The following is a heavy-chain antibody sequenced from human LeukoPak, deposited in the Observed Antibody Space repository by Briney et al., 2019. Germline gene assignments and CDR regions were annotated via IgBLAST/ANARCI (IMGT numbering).Heavy chain of an antibody. J-gene: IGHJ4*02. V-gene: IGHV4-39*01. Sequence: PSETLSLTCTASGGSISSSSYYWGWIRQPPGKGLEWIGSIYYSGSTYYNPSLKSRVTISVDTSKNQFSLKLSSVTAADTAVYYCARREVGATPDYWGQGTLVTVSS. CDR2: IYYSGST. CDR3: ARREVGATPDY. D-gene: IGHD1-26*01. CDR1: GGSISSSSYY.